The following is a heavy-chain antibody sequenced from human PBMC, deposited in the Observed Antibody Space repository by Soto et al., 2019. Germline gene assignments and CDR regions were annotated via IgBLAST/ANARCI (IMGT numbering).Heavy chain of an antibody. Sequence: GESLKIACKGSGYSFTSYWISWVRQMPGNGLELMVMIDASDSYTNYSQSFQGHVTISAYKSLSTAYLQWSSLNASDTAMYYCARRAIAADGTRTLHXWGQGTPVTVSX. J-gene: IGHJ4*02. CDR3: ARRAIAADGTRTLHX. D-gene: IGHD6-13*01. V-gene: IGHV5-10-1*01. CDR2: IDASDSYT. CDR1: GYSFTSYW.